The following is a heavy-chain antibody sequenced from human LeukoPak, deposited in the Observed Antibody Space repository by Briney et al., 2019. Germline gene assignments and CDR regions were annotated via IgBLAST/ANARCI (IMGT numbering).Heavy chain of an antibody. CDR1: GFTFSSYS. J-gene: IGHJ3*02. CDR3: ARYCSGGSCYSRGAFDI. V-gene: IGHV3-21*01. D-gene: IGHD2-15*01. Sequence: GGSLRLSCAASGFTFSSYSMNWVRQAPGKGLKWVSSISSSSSYIYYADSVKGRFTISRDNAKNSLYLQMNSLRAEDTAVYYCARYCSGGSCYSRGAFDIWGQGTMVTVSS. CDR2: ISSSSSYI.